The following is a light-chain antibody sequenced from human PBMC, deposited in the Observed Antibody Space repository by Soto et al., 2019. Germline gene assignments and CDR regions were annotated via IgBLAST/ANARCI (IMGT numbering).Light chain of an antibody. CDR3: QPRSNWPPYT. J-gene: IGKJ2*01. CDR2: HAS. Sequence: EIVLTQSPATLSLSPGERATLSCRASQSVSSYLAWYQQKPGQARRLLIYHASNRATGIPARLSGSGSGTDFTITISSLEREDFAVYYCQPRSNWPPYTFGQGTKLEIK. CDR1: QSVSSY. V-gene: IGKV3-11*01.